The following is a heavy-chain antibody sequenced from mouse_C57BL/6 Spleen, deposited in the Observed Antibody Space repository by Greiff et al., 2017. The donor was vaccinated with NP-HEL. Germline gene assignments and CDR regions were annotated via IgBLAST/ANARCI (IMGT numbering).Heavy chain of an antibody. Sequence: QVQLQQSGPGLVAPSQSLSITCTVSGFSLTSYAISWVRQPPGKGLEWLGVIWTGGGTNYNSALKSRLSISKDNSKSQVFLKMNSLQTDDTSRYYCARNGQLRLRGYAMDYWGQGTSVTVSS. CDR1: GFSLTSYA. CDR2: IWTGGGT. D-gene: IGHD3-2*02. V-gene: IGHV2-9-1*01. CDR3: ARNGQLRLRGYAMDY. J-gene: IGHJ4*01.